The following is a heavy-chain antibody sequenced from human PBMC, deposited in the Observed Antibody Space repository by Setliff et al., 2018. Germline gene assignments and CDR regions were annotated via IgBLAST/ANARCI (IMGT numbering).Heavy chain of an antibody. J-gene: IGHJ4*02. D-gene: IGHD3-9*01. V-gene: IGHV3-21*04. CDR3: ATGFLRYDILTGYYQRPHYFEY. CDR2: ISTSSTYI. Sequence: PGGSLRLSCAASGFTLSTYSMNWVRQAPGKGLEWVSSISTSSTYIYYVDSVKGRFTISRDNAKNSLYLQMNSLRSEDTAVYYCATGFLRYDILTGYYQRPHYFEYWGQGTLVTVSS. CDR1: GFTLSTYS.